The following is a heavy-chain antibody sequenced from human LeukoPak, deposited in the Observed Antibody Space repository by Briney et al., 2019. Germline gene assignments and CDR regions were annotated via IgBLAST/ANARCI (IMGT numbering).Heavy chain of an antibody. CDR1: GYTFTSYD. V-gene: IGHV1-8*01. CDR2: MNPNSGNT. CDR3: ARGYYGSGSYSIPFDY. D-gene: IGHD3-10*01. Sequence: ASVKVSCKASGYTFTSYDINWVRQATGQGLERMGWMNPNSGNTGYAQKFQGRVTMTRNTSISTAYMELSSLRSEDTAVYYCARGYYGSGSYSIPFDYWGQGTLVTVSS. J-gene: IGHJ4*02.